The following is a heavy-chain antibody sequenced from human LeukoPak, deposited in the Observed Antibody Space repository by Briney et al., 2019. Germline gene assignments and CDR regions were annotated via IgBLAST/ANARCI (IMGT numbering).Heavy chain of an antibody. CDR3: ARVGEYCTGTSCLDY. D-gene: IGHD2-2*01. Sequence: SETLSLTCTVSGGSISSYYWSWIRQPAGKGLEWIGRIYTSGSTNYNPSLKSRVTMSVDTSKNQFSLKLSSVTAADTAVYYCARVGEYCTGTSCLDYWGQGILVTVSS. V-gene: IGHV4-4*07. CDR2: IYTSGST. J-gene: IGHJ4*02. CDR1: GGSISSYY.